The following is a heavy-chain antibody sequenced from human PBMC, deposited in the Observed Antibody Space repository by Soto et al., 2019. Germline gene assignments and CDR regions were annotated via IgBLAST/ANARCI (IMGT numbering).Heavy chain of an antibody. D-gene: IGHD3-3*01. J-gene: IGHJ6*02. CDR1: GFTFSSYS. Sequence: PGGSLRLSCAASGFTFSSYSMNWVRQAPGKGLEWVSSISSSSSYIYYADSVKGRFTISRDNAKNSLYLQMNSLRAEDTAVYYCAKEAGYYDFWSVYWGSVYGMDVWGQGTTVTVSS. V-gene: IGHV3-21*01. CDR3: AKEAGYYDFWSVYWGSVYGMDV. CDR2: ISSSSSYI.